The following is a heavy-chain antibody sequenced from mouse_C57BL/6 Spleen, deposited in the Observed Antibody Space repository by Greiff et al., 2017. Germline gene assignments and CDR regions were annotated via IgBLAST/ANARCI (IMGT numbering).Heavy chain of an antibody. CDR3: TIHYDGTAWFAY. J-gene: IGHJ3*01. V-gene: IGHV1-15*01. D-gene: IGHD1-2*01. Sequence: QVQLQQSGAELVRPGASVTLSCKASGYTFTDYEMHWVKQTPVHGLEWIGAIDPATGGTAYNQKFKGKAILTADKSSSTAYMELRRRTSEDSAVYYCTIHYDGTAWFAYWGQGTLVTVSA. CDR1: GYTFTDYE. CDR2: IDPATGGT.